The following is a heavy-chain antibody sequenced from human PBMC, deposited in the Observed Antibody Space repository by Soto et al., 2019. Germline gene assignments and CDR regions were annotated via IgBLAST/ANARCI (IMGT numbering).Heavy chain of an antibody. CDR2: IGTAGDT. CDR3: ARERRSPPDYGMDV. V-gene: IGHV3-13*04. J-gene: IGHJ6*02. CDR1: GFTFSSYD. Sequence: EVQLVESGGGLVQPGGSLRLSCAASGFTFSSYDMHWVRQATGKGLEWVSAIGTAGDTYYPGSVKGRFTISRENAKNSLYLQMNSLRAGDTAVYYCARERRSPPDYGMDVWGQGTTVTVSS.